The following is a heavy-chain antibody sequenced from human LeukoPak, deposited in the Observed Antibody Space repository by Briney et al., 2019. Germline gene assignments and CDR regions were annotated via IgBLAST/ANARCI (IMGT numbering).Heavy chain of an antibody. J-gene: IGHJ3*02. CDR1: GYTFTNYF. CDR2: INPSGGST. D-gene: IGHD1-26*01. CDR3: ARPSFSYSGSYSTHAFDI. Sequence: ASVKVSCKASGYTFTNYFMHWVRQAPGQGLEWMGIINPSGGSTSYAQKFQGRVTMTRDTSTSTVYMGLSSLRSEDTAVYYCARPSFSYSGSYSTHAFDIWGQGTMVTVSS. V-gene: IGHV1-46*01.